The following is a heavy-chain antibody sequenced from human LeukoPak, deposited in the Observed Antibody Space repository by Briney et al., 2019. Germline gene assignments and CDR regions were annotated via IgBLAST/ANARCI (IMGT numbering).Heavy chain of an antibody. CDR3: AKAQTMTMVTTVFYYGMDV. CDR2: ITPSDGST. D-gene: IGHD4-17*01. Sequence: GGSLRLSCAASGFTFSSFAMSWVRQAPGKGLEWVSVITPSDGSTYYSDSVRGRFIISRDNSKNTMYLQMNSLRAEDTAVYYCAKAQTMTMVTTVFYYGMDVWGQGTTVIVSS. CDR1: GFTFSSFA. J-gene: IGHJ6*02. V-gene: IGHV3-23*01.